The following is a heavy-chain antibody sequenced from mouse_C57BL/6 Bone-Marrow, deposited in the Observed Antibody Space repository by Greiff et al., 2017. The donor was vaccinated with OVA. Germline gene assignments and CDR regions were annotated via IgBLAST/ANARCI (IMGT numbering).Heavy chain of an antibody. J-gene: IGHJ2*01. CDR3: EIAAQATGYYFDY. Sequence: VQLQQPGAELVKPGASVKVSCKASGYTFTSYWMHWVKQRPGQGLEWIGKIHPSDSDTNYNQKFKGKATFTVDKSSSTAYMQLSSLTSEDSAVCCCEIAAQATGYYFDYWGQGTTLTVSS. CDR2: IHPSDSDT. CDR1: GYTFTSYW. V-gene: IGHV1-74*01. D-gene: IGHD3-2*02.